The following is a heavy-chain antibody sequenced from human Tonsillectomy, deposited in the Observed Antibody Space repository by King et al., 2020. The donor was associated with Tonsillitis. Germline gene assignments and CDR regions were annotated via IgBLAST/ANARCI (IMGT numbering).Heavy chain of an antibody. CDR1: GITFSTYS. V-gene: IGHV3-21*01. CDR3: ARGAAAAGTFAMDV. Sequence: QLVQSGGGLVKPGGSLRLSCAASGITFSTYSMNWVRQAPGKGLEWVSSISSSSQYIYYADSVKGRFTISRDNAKNSLFLQMNSLRVEDTAVYYCARGAAAAGTFAMDVWGQGTTVTVSS. CDR2: ISSSSQYI. D-gene: IGHD6-13*01. J-gene: IGHJ6*02.